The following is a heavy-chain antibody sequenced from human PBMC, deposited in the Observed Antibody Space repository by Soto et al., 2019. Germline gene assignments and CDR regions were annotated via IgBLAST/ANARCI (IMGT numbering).Heavy chain of an antibody. CDR3: GRQGGGGYDIDY. V-gene: IGHV5-10-1*01. CDR1: GYGFSNYW. Sequence: PGESLKISCEGSGYGFSNYWINWVRQVSGKGLEWMGRIDPTDSFTNYSPSFQGHVTFSVDKSTSTAYVQWSSLKASDTAMCYCGRQGGGGYDIDYWGQGTLVTVSS. D-gene: IGHD5-12*01. CDR2: IDPTDSFT. J-gene: IGHJ4*02.